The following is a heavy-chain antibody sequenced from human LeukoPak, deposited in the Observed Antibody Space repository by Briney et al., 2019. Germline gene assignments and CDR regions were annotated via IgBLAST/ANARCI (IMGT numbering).Heavy chain of an antibody. Sequence: GGSLRLSCAASGFTFSTYWMHWARQDPGKGLVWVSRINSDGSNTIYADSVKGRFTISRDNAKNTLCLQMNSLRPEDTAVYYCVSGVSIWLGNAFDFWGQGTMVTVSS. D-gene: IGHD3-10*01. CDR2: INSDGSNT. V-gene: IGHV3-74*01. J-gene: IGHJ3*01. CDR3: VSGVSIWLGNAFDF. CDR1: GFTFSTYW.